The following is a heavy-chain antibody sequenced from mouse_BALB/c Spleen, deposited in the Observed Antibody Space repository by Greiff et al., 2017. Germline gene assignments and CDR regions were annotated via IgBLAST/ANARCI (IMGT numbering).Heavy chain of an antibody. CDR3: ARRAYGGGFAY. J-gene: IGHJ3*01. CDR2: ILPGSGST. V-gene: IGHV1-9*01. D-gene: IGHD1-1*01. Sequence: QVQLQQSGAELMKPGASVKISCKATGYTFSSYWIEWVKQRPGHGLEWIGEILPGSGSTNYNEKFKGKATFTADTSSNTAYMQLSSLTSEDSAVYYCARRAYGGGFAYWGQGTLVTVSA. CDR1: GYTFSSYW.